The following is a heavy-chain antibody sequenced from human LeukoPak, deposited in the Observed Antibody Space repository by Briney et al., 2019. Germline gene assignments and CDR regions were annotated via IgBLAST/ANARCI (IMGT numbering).Heavy chain of an antibody. D-gene: IGHD5-24*01. CDR3: ARGTEMATITVPMDY. V-gene: IGHV1-2*04. CDR2: INPNSGGT. J-gene: IGHJ4*02. CDR1: GYTFTGYY. Sequence: ASVKVSCKASGYTFTGYYMHWVRQAPGQGLEWMGWINPNSGGTNYAQEFQGWVTMTRDTSISTAYMELSRLRSDDTAVYYCARGTEMATITVPMDYWGQGTLVTVSS.